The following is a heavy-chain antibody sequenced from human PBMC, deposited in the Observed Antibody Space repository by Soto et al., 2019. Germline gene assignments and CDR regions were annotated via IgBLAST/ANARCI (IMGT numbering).Heavy chain of an antibody. CDR3: ARGHDYDGAYYFDY. CDR2: IYHSGST. D-gene: IGHD4-17*01. V-gene: IGHV4-4*02. J-gene: IGHJ4*02. Sequence: SETLSLTCAVSSGSISSSNWWSWVSQPPGKGLEWIGEIYHSGSTNYNPSLKSRVTISVDKSKNQFSLKLSSVTAADTAVYYCARGHDYDGAYYFDYWGQGTLVTVSS. CDR1: SGSISSSNW.